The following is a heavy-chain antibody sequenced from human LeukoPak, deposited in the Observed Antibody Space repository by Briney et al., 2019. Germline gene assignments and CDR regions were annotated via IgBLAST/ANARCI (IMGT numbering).Heavy chain of an antibody. CDR3: ARVVAGTHWLDP. D-gene: IGHD6-19*01. CDR2: IDTAGGT. CDR1: GFTFSAYD. V-gene: IGHV3-13*01. Sequence: GGSLRLSCAASGFTFSAYDMHWVRQVTGKGLGWVSGIDTAGGTYYPDSVKGRFTMSRDNAKNSLHLQMNSLRAGDTAVYYCARVVAGTHWLDPWGQGTLVTVSS. J-gene: IGHJ5*02.